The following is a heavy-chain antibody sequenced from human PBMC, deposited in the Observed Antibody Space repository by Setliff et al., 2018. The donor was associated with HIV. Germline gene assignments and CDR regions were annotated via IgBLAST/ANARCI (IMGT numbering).Heavy chain of an antibody. J-gene: IGHJ4*02. V-gene: IGHV4-39*01. CDR3: ASLPPLYDSSSYYFDY. D-gene: IGHD3-22*01. Sequence: SETLSLTCSVSGDSISSSSYYWGWIRQPPGKGLGWIGCIYYSGSTYYNPPLNSRVTISVDASKNQFSLKLSSVTAADTAVYYCASLPPLYDSSSYYFDYWGQGTLVTVSS. CDR1: GDSISSSSYY. CDR2: IYYSGST.